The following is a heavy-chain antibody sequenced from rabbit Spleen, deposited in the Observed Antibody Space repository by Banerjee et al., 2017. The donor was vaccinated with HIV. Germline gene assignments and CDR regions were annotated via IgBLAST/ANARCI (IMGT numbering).Heavy chain of an antibody. CDR2: IDPIFGRT. CDR3: VREAGYGGYGDANL. Sequence: QQLEESGGGLVKPGASLTLTCKASGFDFSVYGLSWVRQAPGKGLEWIGYIDPIFGRTYYANWVNGRFTLSSHDAQNTLYLQLNSLTAADTATYFCVREAGYGGYGDANLWGPGTLVTVS. D-gene: IGHD6-1*01. CDR1: GFDFSVYG. V-gene: IGHV1S7*01. J-gene: IGHJ4*01.